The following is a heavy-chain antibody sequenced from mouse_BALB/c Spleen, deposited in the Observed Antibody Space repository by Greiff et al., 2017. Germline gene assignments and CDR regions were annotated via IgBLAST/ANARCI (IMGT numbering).Heavy chain of an antibody. D-gene: IGHD1-1*01. Sequence: VMLVESGPGLVAPSQSLSITCTVSGFSLTGYGVNWVRQPPGKGLEWLGVIWAGGSTNYNSALMSRLSISKDNSKSQVFLKMNSLQTDDTAMYYCARGSITTAPYFDYWGQGTTLTVAS. CDR2: IWAGGST. CDR1: GFSLTGYG. CDR3: ARGSITTAPYFDY. J-gene: IGHJ2*01. V-gene: IGHV2-9*02.